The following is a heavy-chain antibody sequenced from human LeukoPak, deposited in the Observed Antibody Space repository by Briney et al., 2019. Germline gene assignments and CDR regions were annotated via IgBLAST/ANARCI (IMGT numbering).Heavy chain of an antibody. CDR1: GFIFSSYS. CDR2: ISSSSSTI. D-gene: IGHD1-26*01. V-gene: IGHV3-48*01. Sequence: GGSLRLSCAASGFIFSSYSTNWVRQAPGKGLEWVSYISSSSSTIYYADSVKGRFTISRDNAKNSLYLQMNSLRAEDTAVYFCARDAQWELRALDVWGRGTMVIVSS. J-gene: IGHJ3*01. CDR3: ARDAQWELRALDV.